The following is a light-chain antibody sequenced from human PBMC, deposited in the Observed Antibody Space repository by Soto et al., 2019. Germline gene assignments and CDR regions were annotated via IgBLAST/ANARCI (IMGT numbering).Light chain of an antibody. Sequence: DIQLTQSPSFLSASVGDRVTITCRASQGISSYLAWYQQKPGKATKLLIYAASTLQSGVPSRFSGSGSGTEFTLTISSLQPEDFATYYCQQLNSYPLVTFGGGTKVEIK. CDR2: AAS. J-gene: IGKJ4*01. CDR3: QQLNSYPLVT. CDR1: QGISSY. V-gene: IGKV1-9*01.